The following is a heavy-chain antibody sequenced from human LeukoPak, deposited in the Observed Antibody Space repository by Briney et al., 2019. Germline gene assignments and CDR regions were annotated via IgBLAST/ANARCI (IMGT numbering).Heavy chain of an antibody. Sequence: SETLSLTCTASGASISSYYWSWIRQPPGKGLEWIGDIYYSGSIKYNPSLKSRVTMSVDTSKNQFSLKLSSVTAADTAIYYCARENPSGYYNRPIDYWGQGTLVTVSS. J-gene: IGHJ4*02. CDR1: GASISSYY. V-gene: IGHV4-59*01. D-gene: IGHD3-22*01. CDR2: IYYSGSI. CDR3: ARENPSGYYNRPIDY.